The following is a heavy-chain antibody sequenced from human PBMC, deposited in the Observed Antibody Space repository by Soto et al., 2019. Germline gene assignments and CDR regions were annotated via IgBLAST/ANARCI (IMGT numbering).Heavy chain of an antibody. CDR3: ARWGFGVLRPFHH. D-gene: IGHD3-3*01. Sequence: EVQLVESGGGLVQPAGSLSLSCAVSGFTFSYHWMSWVRQAPGKGLEWVANIKQDGSEENYVDSVKGRCTISRDNAKNSLYLQMNSLRAEDTAVYYCARWGFGVLRPFHHWGQGTLVTVSS. V-gene: IGHV3-7*05. CDR2: IKQDGSEE. J-gene: IGHJ4*02. CDR1: GFTFSYHW.